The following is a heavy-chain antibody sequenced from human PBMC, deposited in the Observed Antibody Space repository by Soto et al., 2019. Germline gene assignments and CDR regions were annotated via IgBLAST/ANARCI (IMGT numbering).Heavy chain of an antibody. V-gene: IGHV6-1*01. D-gene: IGHD2-21*01. CDR2: TYYRSKWYY. Sequence: SQTLSRTCAISGGSVSSSSVAWKWIRQSPLRGLEWLGRTYYRSKWYYDYAVSVKSRITINPDTSKNQFSLQLNSVTPEDTAVYYCASGRNCAFDIWGQRTIVTVSS. CDR1: GGSVSSSSVA. CDR3: ASGRNCAFDI. J-gene: IGHJ3*02.